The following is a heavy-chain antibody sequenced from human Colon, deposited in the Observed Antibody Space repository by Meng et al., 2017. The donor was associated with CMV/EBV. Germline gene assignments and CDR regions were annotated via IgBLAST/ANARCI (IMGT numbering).Heavy chain of an antibody. Sequence: GESLKISCTTSGFTFSNYNMNWVRQAPGKGLEWVATISGGSYYIYYADSVKGRFTISRDNAKSSLYLQMNSLGVEDTAVYYCAREGYYSGTTGHYYDSWGQGTLVTVSS. CDR3: AREGYYSGTTGHYYDS. V-gene: IGHV3-21*01. J-gene: IGHJ5*01. D-gene: IGHD3-22*01. CDR1: GFTFSNYN. CDR2: ISGGSYYI.